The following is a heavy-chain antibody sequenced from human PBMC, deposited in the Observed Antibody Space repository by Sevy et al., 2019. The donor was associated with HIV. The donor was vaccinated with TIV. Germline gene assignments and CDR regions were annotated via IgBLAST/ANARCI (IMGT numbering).Heavy chain of an antibody. Sequence: GGSLRLSCAASGFTFSSYWTSWVRQAPGKGLEWVANIKQDGSEKYYVDSVKGRFTISRDNAKNSLYLQMNSLRAEDTAVYYCARDTGDYWGQGTLVTVSS. J-gene: IGHJ4*02. CDR2: IKQDGSEK. CDR3: ARDTGDY. CDR1: GFTFSSYW. V-gene: IGHV3-7*03.